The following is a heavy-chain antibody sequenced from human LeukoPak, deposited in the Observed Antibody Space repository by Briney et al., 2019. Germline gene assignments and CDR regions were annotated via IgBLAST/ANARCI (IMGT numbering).Heavy chain of an antibody. CDR2: IKPDGSEK. CDR3: VRGGTYWTVS. V-gene: IGHV3-7*01. J-gene: IGHJ5*01. Sequence: GGSLSLSCAPSGYVFSASNISWVRKAPGKGRECVATIKPDGSEKYHVDSVSGRFTISRDNTNDSLFLQMNSLRVDDTAVYYCVRGGTYWTVSWGQGTLVNVS. CDR1: GYVFSASN.